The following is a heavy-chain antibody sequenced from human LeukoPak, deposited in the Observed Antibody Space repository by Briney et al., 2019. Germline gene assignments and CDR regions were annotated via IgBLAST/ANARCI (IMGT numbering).Heavy chain of an antibody. CDR3: AKIAAARFYFDY. D-gene: IGHD6-13*01. J-gene: IGHJ4*02. CDR2: IRYDGSNK. CDR1: GFTFSSYG. Sequence: GGSLRLSCAASGFTFSSYGVHWVRQAPGKGLEWVAFIRYDGSNKYYADSVKGRFTISRDNSKNTLYLQMNSLRAEDTAVYYCAKIAAARFYFDYWGQGTLVTVSS. V-gene: IGHV3-30*02.